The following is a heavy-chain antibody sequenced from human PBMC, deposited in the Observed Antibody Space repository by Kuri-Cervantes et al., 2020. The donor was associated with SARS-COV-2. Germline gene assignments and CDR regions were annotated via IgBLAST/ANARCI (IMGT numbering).Heavy chain of an antibody. CDR3: VRGTEDYSGARSFFDS. J-gene: IGHJ4*02. D-gene: IGHD4-11*01. CDR2: TKQDDTEY. V-gene: IGHV3-7*03. CDR1: GFSFSTYW. Sequence: GGSLRLSCAASGFSFSTYWMNWVRQAPGKGLEWVANTKQDDTEYYYVDSVRGRFTISRDNAKNSMYLQMNGLRAEDTAIYYCVRGTEDYSGARSFFDSWGQGTPVTVSS.